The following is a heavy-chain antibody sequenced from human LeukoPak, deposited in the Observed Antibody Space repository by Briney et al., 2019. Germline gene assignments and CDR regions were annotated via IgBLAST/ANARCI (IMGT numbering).Heavy chain of an antibody. CDR1: GFIFSSHG. V-gene: IGHV3-30*18. D-gene: IGHD3-10*01. CDR3: AKGAYGSGSSYYFDY. CDR2: ISYDGSNK. J-gene: IGHJ4*02. Sequence: GGSLRLSCAASGFIFSSHGMHWVRQAPGKGLEWVAFISYDGSNKYYADSVKGRFTISRDNSKNTLHLQMNSLRAEDTAVYYCAKGAYGSGSSYYFDYWGQGSLVTVSS.